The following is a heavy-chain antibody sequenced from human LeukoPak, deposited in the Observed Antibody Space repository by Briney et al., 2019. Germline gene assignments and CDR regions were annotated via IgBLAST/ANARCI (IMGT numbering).Heavy chain of an antibody. D-gene: IGHD4-17*01. CDR3: ARREDYGYYVVY. CDR1: GFTFSSYV. Sequence: PGGSLRLSCAASGFTFSSYVMSWVRQTPGKGLEWVSSISVSGAGTYYADSVKGRFTISRDNSRNTLDLQMNSLRAEDTAVYYCARREDYGYYVVYWGQGILVTVSS. CDR2: ISVSGAGT. J-gene: IGHJ4*02. V-gene: IGHV3-23*01.